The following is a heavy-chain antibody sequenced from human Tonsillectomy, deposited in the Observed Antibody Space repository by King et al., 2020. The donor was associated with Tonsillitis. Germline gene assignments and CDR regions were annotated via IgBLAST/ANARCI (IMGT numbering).Heavy chain of an antibody. CDR3: ARERSGVTCDF. J-gene: IGHJ4*02. CDR2: IHHSGST. Sequence: QLQESGPGLVKPSETLSLTCTVSGYSISSGYYWDWIRQPPGKGLEWIGGIHHSGSTYYNPSLKSRVTISVDTSNNHFSLKLSSVTAADTALYFCARERSGVTCDFWGQGTLVTASS. D-gene: IGHD2-21*02. V-gene: IGHV4-38-2*02. CDR1: GYSISSGYY.